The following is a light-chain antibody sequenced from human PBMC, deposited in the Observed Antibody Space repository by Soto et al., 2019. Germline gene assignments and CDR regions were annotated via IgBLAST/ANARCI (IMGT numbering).Light chain of an antibody. V-gene: IGKV3-11*01. CDR2: DAS. CDR1: QSVSNY. Sequence: EIVLTQSPATLSLSPGERATLSCRASQSVSNYLAWYQQKPGQAPRLLIYDASNRVTGIPARFSGGGSGTDVTLTISSLEPEDFAVYYCQQRSTWPPMYTFGQGTRLEIK. J-gene: IGKJ2*01. CDR3: QQRSTWPPMYT.